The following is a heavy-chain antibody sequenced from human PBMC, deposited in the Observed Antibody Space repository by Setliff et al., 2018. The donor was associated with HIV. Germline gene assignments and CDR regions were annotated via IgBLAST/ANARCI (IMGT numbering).Heavy chain of an antibody. CDR1: DDFITSYY. Sequence: SETLSLTCTVSDDFITSYYWSWIRQPPGKGLEWIGYIYYSGSTNYNPSLKSRVTISLDMSTSQFSLRLSSVTAADTAVYYYARAVYYFDFWGQGTLVTVSS. D-gene: IGHD1-20*01. J-gene: IGHJ4*02. CDR3: ARAVYYFDF. CDR2: IYYSGST. V-gene: IGHV4-59*01.